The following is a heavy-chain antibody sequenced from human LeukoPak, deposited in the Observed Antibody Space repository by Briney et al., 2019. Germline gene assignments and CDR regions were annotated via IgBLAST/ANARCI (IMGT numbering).Heavy chain of an antibody. V-gene: IGHV3-23*01. CDR2: ITGSGGRT. Sequence: GGSLRLSCAVSGFRSDSYAMSWVRQAPGKGLEWVSTITGSGGRTSYADSVKGRITIFRDNSKNMFYLQMRSLRAEDTAVYYCXXXXGXXXXXXVXXEAITSIPNGNAFDLWGQGTKVTVSS. D-gene: IGHD2-2*01. J-gene: IGHJ3*01. CDR1: GFRSDSYA. CDR3: XXXXGXXXXXXVXXEAITSIPNGNAFDL.